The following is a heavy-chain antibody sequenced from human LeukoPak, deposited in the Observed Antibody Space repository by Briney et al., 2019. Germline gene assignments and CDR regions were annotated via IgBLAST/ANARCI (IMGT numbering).Heavy chain of an antibody. V-gene: IGHV1-18*04. CDR1: GYTFTSYG. CDR2: VGAYNGNT. Sequence: GASVKVSCKASGYTFTSYGISWVRQAPGQGLEWMGWVGAYNGNTNYAQKLQGRVTMTTDTSTSTAYMELRSLRSDDTAVYYCAREDYDYVWGSYRAYYFDYWGQGTLVTVSS. J-gene: IGHJ4*02. CDR3: AREDYDYVWGSYRAYYFDY. D-gene: IGHD3-16*02.